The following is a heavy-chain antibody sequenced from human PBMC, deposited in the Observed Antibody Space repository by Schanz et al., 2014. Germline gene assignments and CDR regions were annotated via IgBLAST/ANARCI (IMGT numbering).Heavy chain of an antibody. D-gene: IGHD3-3*01. V-gene: IGHV1-69*04. CDR2: IIPILGIG. Sequence: QVQLVQSGSEVKKPWASVKVSCKASGYTFPSYGISWVRQAPGQGPEWMGRIIPILGIGNDAQKFQGRVTITADKSTSTAYMELSSLRSEDTAVYYCARESVSRTRLFDPWGQGTLVTVSS. J-gene: IGHJ5*02. CDR3: ARESVSRTRLFDP. CDR1: GYTFPSYG.